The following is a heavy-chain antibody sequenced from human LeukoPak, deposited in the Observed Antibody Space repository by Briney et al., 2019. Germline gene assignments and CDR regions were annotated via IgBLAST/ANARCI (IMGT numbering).Heavy chain of an antibody. D-gene: IGHD4-17*01. CDR2: IDGTGTTI. CDR3: ARMTTSSHYFDY. Sequence: GGSLRLSCAASGFTFSYCEMNWVRQAPGKGLEWVSYIDGTGTTIYYADSVKGRFTISRDNAKNSLYLQMNSPRAEDTAIYYCARMTTSSHYFDYWGQGTLVTVSS. CDR1: GFTFSYCE. J-gene: IGHJ4*02. V-gene: IGHV3-48*03.